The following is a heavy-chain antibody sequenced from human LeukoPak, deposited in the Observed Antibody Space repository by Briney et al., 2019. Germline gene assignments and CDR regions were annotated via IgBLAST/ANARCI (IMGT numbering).Heavy chain of an antibody. D-gene: IGHD6-19*01. CDR1: RYTFTSYD. CDR2: MNPNSGNT. V-gene: IGHV1-8*01. J-gene: IGHJ4*02. CDR3: ARGPPAYSSGGYVNY. Sequence: GASVKVSCKASRYTFTSYDINWVRQATGQGLEWMGWMNPNSGNTGYAQKFQGRGTMTRNTSISTAYMELSSMRSEDTAVYYCARGPPAYSSGGYVNYWGQGTLVTVSS.